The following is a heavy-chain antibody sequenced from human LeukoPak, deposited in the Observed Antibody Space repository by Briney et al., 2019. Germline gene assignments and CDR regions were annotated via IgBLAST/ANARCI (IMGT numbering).Heavy chain of an antibody. D-gene: IGHD3-10*01. Sequence: ASVKVSCKASGYTFSGYYIHWVRQAPGQGLEWMGWSNPTSGGTEYAQKFEGRVTMTTDTSSSTAYMELTTLRSDDTAVYYCARSGNYYGSGMVGVWGQGTTVTVSS. CDR2: SNPTSGGT. V-gene: IGHV1-2*02. J-gene: IGHJ6*02. CDR1: GYTFSGYY. CDR3: ARSGNYYGSGMVGV.